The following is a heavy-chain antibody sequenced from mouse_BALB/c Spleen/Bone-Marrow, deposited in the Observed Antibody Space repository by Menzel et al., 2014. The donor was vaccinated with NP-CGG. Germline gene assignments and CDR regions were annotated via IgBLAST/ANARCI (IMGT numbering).Heavy chain of an antibody. D-gene: IGHD1-1*01. CDR1: GFNIKDTY. V-gene: IGHV14-3*02. J-gene: IGHJ4*01. CDR2: IDPANGNT. CDR3: ARDYGSSYYYAMDY. Sequence: VQLQQSGAELVKPGASVKLSCTASGFNIKDTYMHWVKQRPEQGLEWIGRIDPANGNTKYDPKFQGKATITADTSSNTAYLQLSSLTSEDTAVYYCARDYGSSYYYAMDYWGQGTLVTVSS.